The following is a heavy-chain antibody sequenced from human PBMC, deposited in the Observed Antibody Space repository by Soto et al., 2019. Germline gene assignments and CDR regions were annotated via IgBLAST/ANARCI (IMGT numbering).Heavy chain of an antibody. D-gene: IGHD6-13*01. CDR3: AKAGGAAGTVDYFDY. J-gene: IGHJ4*02. CDR2: ISGSVGST. Sequence: GSLRLSCAASGFTFSNYAINWVRQSPGKGLEWVSVISGSVGSTYYADSVKGRFTITRDNSKNTLYLQMNSLRAEDTAVSYCAKAGGAAGTVDYFDYWGQGTLVTSPQ. CDR1: GFTFSNYA. V-gene: IGHV3-23*01.